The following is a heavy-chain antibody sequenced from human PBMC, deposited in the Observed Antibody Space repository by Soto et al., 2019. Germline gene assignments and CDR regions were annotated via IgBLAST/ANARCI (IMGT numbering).Heavy chain of an antibody. Sequence: QVQLVQSGAEVKKPGASVKVSCKASGYTFTSYAMHWVRQAPGQRLEWMGWINAGNGNTKYSQKFQGRVTITRDTSASTAYMELSSLRSEDTAVYYCARGYPGSGWSFDYRGQGTLVTVSS. J-gene: IGHJ4*02. CDR2: INAGNGNT. D-gene: IGHD6-19*01. CDR1: GYTFTSYA. CDR3: ARGYPGSGWSFDY. V-gene: IGHV1-3*01.